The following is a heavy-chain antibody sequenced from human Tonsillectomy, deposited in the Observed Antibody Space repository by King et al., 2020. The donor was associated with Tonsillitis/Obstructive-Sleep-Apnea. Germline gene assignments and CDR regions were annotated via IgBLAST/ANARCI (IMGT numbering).Heavy chain of an antibody. V-gene: IGHV3-30*01. CDR2: ISYDGSNN. J-gene: IGHJ4*02. Sequence: VQLVESGGGVVQPGRSLRLSCAASGFTFSSYVMHWVRQAPGKGLEWVALISYDGSNNYYADSVKGRFTISRDNSKSTLYLQMNNLRPEDTAVYYWARDGVVVAPNEYYFDYWGQGTLVTVSS. D-gene: IGHD2-15*01. CDR3: ARDGVVVAPNEYYFDY. CDR1: GFTFSSYV.